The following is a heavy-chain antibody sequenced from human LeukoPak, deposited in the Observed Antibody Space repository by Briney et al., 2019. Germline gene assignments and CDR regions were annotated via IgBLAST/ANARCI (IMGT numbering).Heavy chain of an antibody. CDR3: AKVLDYYDSSGYSDAFDI. Sequence: GRSLRLSCAASGFTFSSYGMHWVRQAPGKGLEWVAVIWYDGSNKYYADSVKGRFTISGDNSKNTLYLQMNSLRAEDTAVYYCAKVLDYYDSSGYSDAFDIWGQGTMVTVSS. CDR1: GFTFSSYG. CDR2: IWYDGSNK. V-gene: IGHV3-33*06. D-gene: IGHD3-22*01. J-gene: IGHJ3*02.